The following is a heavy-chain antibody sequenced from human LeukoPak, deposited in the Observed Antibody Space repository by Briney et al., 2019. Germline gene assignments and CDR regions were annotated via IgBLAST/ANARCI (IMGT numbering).Heavy chain of an antibody. V-gene: IGHV1-69*13. CDR3: ARASMIVVVNGYFQH. D-gene: IGHD3-22*01. CDR2: IIPIFGTA. Sequence: SVKVSCKASGGTFSSYAISWVRQVPGQGLEWMGGIIPIFGTANYAQKSQGRVTITADESTSTAYMELSSLRSEDTAVYYCARASMIVVVNGYFQHWGQGTLVTVSS. J-gene: IGHJ1*01. CDR1: GGTFSSYA.